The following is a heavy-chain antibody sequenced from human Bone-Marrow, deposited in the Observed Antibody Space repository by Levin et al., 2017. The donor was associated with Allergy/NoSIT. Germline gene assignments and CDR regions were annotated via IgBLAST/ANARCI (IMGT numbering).Heavy chain of an antibody. CDR1: GFSLNNVRMG. V-gene: IGHV2-26*01. J-gene: IGHJ5*01. D-gene: IGHD6-19*01. CDR2: IFSNDAK. CDR3: ARIRITVAGWYDF. Sequence: ETLTLTCTVSGFSLNNVRMGVAWIRQPPGKALEWLANIFSNDAKTYSSSLKTRLTISRDTSKGQVVLTMTNMDPVDTATYFCARIRITVAGWYDFWGQGTLVAVSS.